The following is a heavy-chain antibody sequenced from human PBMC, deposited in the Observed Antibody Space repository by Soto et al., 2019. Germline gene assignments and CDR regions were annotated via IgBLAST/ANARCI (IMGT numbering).Heavy chain of an antibody. Sequence: QVQLVESGGGVVQPGRSLRLSCAASGFTFSSYAMHWVRQAPGKGLEWVAVISYDGSNKYYADSVKGQFTISRDNSKNTLYLQMNSLRAEDTAVYYCARVRDFWSGYYFDYWGQGTLVTVSS. CDR2: ISYDGSNK. D-gene: IGHD3-3*01. V-gene: IGHV3-30-3*01. J-gene: IGHJ4*02. CDR1: GFTFSSYA. CDR3: ARVRDFWSGYYFDY.